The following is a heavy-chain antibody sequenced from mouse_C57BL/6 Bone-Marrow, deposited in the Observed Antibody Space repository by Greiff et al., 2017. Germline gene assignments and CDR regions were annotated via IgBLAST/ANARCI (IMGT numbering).Heavy chain of an antibody. CDR1: GFTFSSYG. CDR3: ARIYYYGSSYVGYYAMDY. D-gene: IGHD1-1*01. J-gene: IGHJ4*01. V-gene: IGHV5-6*02. Sequence: DVKLVESGGDLVKPGGSLKLSCAASGFTFSSYGMSWVRQTPDKRLEWVATISSGGSYTYYPDSVKERFTISRDNAKNTLYLQMSSLKSEDTAMYYCARIYYYGSSYVGYYAMDYWGQGTSVTVSS. CDR2: ISSGGSYT.